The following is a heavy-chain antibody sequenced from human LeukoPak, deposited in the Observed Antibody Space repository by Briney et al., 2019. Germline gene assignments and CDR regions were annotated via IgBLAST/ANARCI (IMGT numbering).Heavy chain of an antibody. J-gene: IGHJ4*02. CDR3: AKDPLNSSSWPFDY. D-gene: IGHD6-13*01. Sequence: PGGSLRLSCAASGFTFSSYAMSWVRQAPGKGLEWVSAISGSGGSAYYADSVKGRFTISRDNSKNTLYLQMNSLRAEDTAVYYCAKDPLNSSSWPFDYWGQGTLVTVSS. CDR1: GFTFSSYA. V-gene: IGHV3-23*01. CDR2: ISGSGGSA.